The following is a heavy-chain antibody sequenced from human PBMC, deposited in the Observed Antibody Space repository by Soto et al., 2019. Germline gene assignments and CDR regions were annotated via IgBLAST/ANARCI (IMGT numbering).Heavy chain of an antibody. J-gene: IGHJ4*02. CDR1: GGTFSSYA. CDR2: IIPMFGTA. CDR3: ARSRANYYDSRGYYYSTFDY. V-gene: IGHV1-69*12. D-gene: IGHD3-22*01. Sequence: QVQLVQSGAEVKKPGSSVKVSCKTSGGTFSSYAISWVRQAPGQGLEWMGGIIPMFGTANYAQKFQGRVTITADESTSTAYMELSSLRSEDTAMYYCARSRANYYDSRGYYYSTFDYWGQATLVTVSS.